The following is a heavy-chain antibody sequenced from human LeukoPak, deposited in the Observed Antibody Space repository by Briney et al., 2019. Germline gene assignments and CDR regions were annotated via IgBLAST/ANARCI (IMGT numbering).Heavy chain of an antibody. CDR2: IYPRGSDT. J-gene: IGHJ5*01. V-gene: IGHV5-51*01. CDR1: GYTSSSYS. CDR3: ARGMPSGDS. Sequence: GESLKFSCKGPGYTSSSYSISWLGQIPGKGLEWMEVIYPRGSDTRYSPFFQGQVTISAEKSNDTAYLQWSSLKASDTAMYFCARGMPSGDSWGQGTLVTVSS. D-gene: IGHD1-26*01.